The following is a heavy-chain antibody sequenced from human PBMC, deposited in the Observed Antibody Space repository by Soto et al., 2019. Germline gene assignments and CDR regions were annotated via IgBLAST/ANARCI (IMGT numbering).Heavy chain of an antibody. D-gene: IGHD4-17*01. CDR3: AREETTVVTTFDY. CDR2: IYYSGST. V-gene: IGHV4-30-4*01. J-gene: IGHJ4*02. CDR1: GGSISSGDYY. Sequence: LSLTCTVSGGSISSGDYYWSWIRQPPGKGLEWIGYIYYSGSTYYNPSLKSRVTMSVDTSKNQFSLKLRSVTAADTAMYYCAREETTVVTTFDYWGQGTLVTVSS.